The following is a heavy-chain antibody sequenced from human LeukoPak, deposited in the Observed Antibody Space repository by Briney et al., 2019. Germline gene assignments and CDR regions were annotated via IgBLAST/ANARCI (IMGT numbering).Heavy chain of an antibody. CDR3: ASPTTVTRINYYYYGMDV. Sequence: GRSLRLSCAASGFTFSSYAMHWVRQAPGKGLEWVAVISYDGSNKYYADSVKGRFTISRDNSKNTLYLQMNSLRAEDAAVYYCASPTTVTRINYYYYGMDVWGQGTTVTVSS. CDR2: ISYDGSNK. D-gene: IGHD4-17*01. V-gene: IGHV3-30*04. J-gene: IGHJ6*02. CDR1: GFTFSSYA.